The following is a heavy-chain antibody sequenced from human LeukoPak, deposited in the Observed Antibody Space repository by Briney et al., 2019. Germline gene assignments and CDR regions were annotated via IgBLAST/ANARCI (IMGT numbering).Heavy chain of an antibody. J-gene: IGHJ4*02. D-gene: IGHD3-16*02. V-gene: IGHV1-2*02. CDR3: ARVRGNYVWGSYRYVFDY. CDR2: INPNSGGT. Sequence: ASVKVSCKASGYTFTGYYMHWVRQAPGQGLEWMGWINPNSGGTNYAQKFQGRVTMTRDTSISTAYMELSRLRSDDTAVYYCARVRGNYVWGSYRYVFDYWGQGTLVTVSS. CDR1: GYTFTGYY.